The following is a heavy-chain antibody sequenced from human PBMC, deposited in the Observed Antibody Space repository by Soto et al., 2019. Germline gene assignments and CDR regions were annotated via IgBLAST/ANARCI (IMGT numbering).Heavy chain of an antibody. Sequence: SETLSLTCAVSAGSISTSNWWSWVRQPPGKGLEWIGEVYRTGSTNYNPSLKSRVTISVDTSKNQFSLKLSSVTAADTAVYYCARDKITGLCDYWGQGTLVTVSS. J-gene: IGHJ4*02. D-gene: IGHD2-8*02. CDR3: ARDKITGLCDY. CDR1: AGSISTSNW. V-gene: IGHV4-4*02. CDR2: VYRTGST.